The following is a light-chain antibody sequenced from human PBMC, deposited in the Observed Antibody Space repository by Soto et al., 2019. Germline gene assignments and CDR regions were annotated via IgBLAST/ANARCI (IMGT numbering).Light chain of an antibody. CDR2: EGS. CDR1: SSDVGSYNS. Sequence: HSALTQPASVSGSPGQSIAISCTGTSSDVGSYNSVSWYQQHPGKAPKLMIYEGSKRPSGVSDRFSGSKSGITASLTISGLQAEDEADYYCCSYAGNPYVFGTGTKLTVL. V-gene: IGLV2-23*01. J-gene: IGLJ1*01. CDR3: CSYAGNPYV.